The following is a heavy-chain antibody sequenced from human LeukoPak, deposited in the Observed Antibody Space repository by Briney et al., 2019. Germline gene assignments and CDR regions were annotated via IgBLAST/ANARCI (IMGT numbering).Heavy chain of an antibody. CDR3: ARVRSGSNYVFDS. D-gene: IGHD1-26*01. V-gene: IGHV3-48*03. Sequence: GGSLRLSCAASGFTFSSYEMNWVRQAPGKGLEWVSYISSSGSTIYYADSVKGRFTISRDNAKSSLSLQMNSLRAEDTAVYYCARVRSGSNYVFDSWGQGTLVTVSS. CDR1: GFTFSSYE. CDR2: ISSSGSTI. J-gene: IGHJ4*02.